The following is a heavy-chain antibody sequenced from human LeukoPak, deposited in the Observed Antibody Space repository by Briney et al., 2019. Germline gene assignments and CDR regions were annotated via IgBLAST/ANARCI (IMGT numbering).Heavy chain of an antibody. J-gene: IGHJ6*02. CDR1: GFTFSSYS. D-gene: IGHD3-10*01. CDR2: ISSSSSYI. Sequence: GGSLRLSCAASGFTFSSYSMNWVRQAPGKGLEWVSSISSSSSYIYYADSVEGRFTISRDNAKNSPYLQMNSLRAEDTAVYYCARVRSFYYGSGSSYGMDVWGQGTTVTVSS. V-gene: IGHV3-21*01. CDR3: ARVRSFYYGSGSSYGMDV.